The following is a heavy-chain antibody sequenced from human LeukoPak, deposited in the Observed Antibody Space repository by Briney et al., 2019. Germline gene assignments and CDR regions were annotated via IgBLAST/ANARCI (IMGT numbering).Heavy chain of an antibody. CDR3: AKMRGQYYHSYYMDA. CDR2: ISGSGGST. V-gene: IGHV3-23*01. Sequence: GGSLRLSCAASGFTFSRYAMSWVRQAPGKGLEWVSAISGSGGSTYYADSVKGRFTISRDNSKNTLYLQMNSLTAEDTAVYYCAKMRGQYYHSYYMDAWGKGTTVTVSS. J-gene: IGHJ6*03. CDR1: GFTFSRYA.